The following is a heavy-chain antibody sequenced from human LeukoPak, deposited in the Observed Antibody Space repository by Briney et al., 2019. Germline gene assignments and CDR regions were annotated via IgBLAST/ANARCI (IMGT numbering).Heavy chain of an antibody. CDR2: INPSGGST. J-gene: IGHJ6*03. CDR1: GYTFTSHH. CDR3: ARGDFYMDV. V-gene: IGHV1-46*01. Sequence: ASVKVSCKASGYTFTSHHIHWVRQAPGQGHEWMGIINPSGGSTNYGQKFQGRVTMTRDMSTSTVYMELSSLTSEDTAIYYCARGDFYMDVWGKGTTVTVSS.